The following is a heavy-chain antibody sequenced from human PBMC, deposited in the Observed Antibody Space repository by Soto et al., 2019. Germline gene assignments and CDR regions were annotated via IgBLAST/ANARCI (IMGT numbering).Heavy chain of an antibody. V-gene: IGHV3-53*01. J-gene: IGHJ4*02. Sequence: GGSLRLSCAAAGFNVSDNYMGCVLRAPGKGLEWVSSFFTGGSTDYADSVKGRFTISRDDSKNTVYLQTNSLRAEDTAVYFCVRERRGLGIGFDHWGQGTLVTISS. CDR3: VRERRGLGIGFDH. CDR1: GFNVSDNY. CDR2: FFTGGST. D-gene: IGHD6-19*01.